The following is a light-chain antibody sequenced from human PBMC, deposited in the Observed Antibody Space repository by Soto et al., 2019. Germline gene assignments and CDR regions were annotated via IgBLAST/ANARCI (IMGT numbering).Light chain of an antibody. CDR1: RSNIGAGYD. CDR3: QSYDTSVSGARV. CDR2: RNH. Sequence: QSVLTQPPSVSGAPGQRVTISCTGSRSNIGAGYDVHWYQQIPGTAPKLLIYRNHDRPSGVPVRFSGSKSGTSASLAITGLQAKDGADYYCQSYDTSVSGARVFGGGTKVTVL. J-gene: IGLJ3*02. V-gene: IGLV1-40*01.